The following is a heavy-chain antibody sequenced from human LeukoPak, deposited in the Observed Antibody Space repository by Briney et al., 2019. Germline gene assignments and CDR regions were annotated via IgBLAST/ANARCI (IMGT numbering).Heavy chain of an antibody. Sequence: SETLSLTCTVSADSLSSGGHCWAWIRQFPGKGLESIGFIHHSGRSRHHPSLNDPFAISVDTSRKQFALKLPSVTAADTAMYYCARGGNRFGGFYFDYWGQGIQVIVSS. D-gene: IGHD3-10*01. CDR1: ADSLSSGGHC. CDR3: ARGGNRFGGFYFDY. CDR2: IHHSGRS. V-gene: IGHV4-31*01. J-gene: IGHJ4*02.